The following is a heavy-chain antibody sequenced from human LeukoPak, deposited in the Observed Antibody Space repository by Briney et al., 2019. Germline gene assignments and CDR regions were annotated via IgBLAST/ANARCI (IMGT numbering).Heavy chain of an antibody. Sequence: SETLSLTCVVSGGSVSGYYWGWIRQPPGKGLEWIGYIYYSGSTNYNPSLKSRVTISVDTSKNQFSLKLSSVTAADTAVYYCARGTGIAVAGTDYYYGMDVWGQGTTVTVSS. J-gene: IGHJ6*02. CDR2: IYYSGST. D-gene: IGHD6-19*01. CDR3: ARGTGIAVAGTDYYYGMDV. V-gene: IGHV4-59*02. CDR1: GGSVSGYY.